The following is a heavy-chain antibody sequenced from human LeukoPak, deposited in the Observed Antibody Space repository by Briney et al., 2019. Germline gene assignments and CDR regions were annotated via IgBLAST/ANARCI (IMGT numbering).Heavy chain of an antibody. J-gene: IGHJ4*02. V-gene: IGHV3-15*01. CDR3: TTDYYDSSGYYSLEY. CDR2: IKSKTDGGTT. D-gene: IGHD3-22*01. CDR1: GFTFSNAW. Sequence: GGSLRLSCAASGFTFSNAWMSWVRQAPGKGREWVGRIKSKTDGGTTDYAAPVKGRFTISRDDSKNTLYLQMNSLKTEDTAVYYCTTDYYDSSGYYSLEYWGQGTLVTVSS.